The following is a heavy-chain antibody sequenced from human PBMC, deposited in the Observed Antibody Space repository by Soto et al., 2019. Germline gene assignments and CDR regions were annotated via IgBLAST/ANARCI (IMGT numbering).Heavy chain of an antibody. CDR2: INHSGST. Sequence: SETLSLTCAVYGGSFSGYYWSWIRQPPGKGLEWIGEINHSGSTNYNPSLKSRVTISVDTSKNQFSPKLSSVTAADTAVYYCARRRVYSNYFDYWGQGTLVTVSS. CDR1: GGSFSGYY. CDR3: ARRRVYSNYFDY. V-gene: IGHV4-34*01. J-gene: IGHJ4*02. D-gene: IGHD4-4*01.